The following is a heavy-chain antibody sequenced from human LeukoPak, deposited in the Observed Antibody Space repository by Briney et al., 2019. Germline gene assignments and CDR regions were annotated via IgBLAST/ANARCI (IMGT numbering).Heavy chain of an antibody. D-gene: IGHD3-16*01. CDR3: ARALDRSYYYVYLS. Sequence: ASVKVSCKASGYTFTDFDINWVRQAPGRGLEWMGWMNPNSGNTVYAQKFQGRATMTRDTSINTGRMELTSPTSEDTAVYYCARALDRSYYYVYLSWGQGTVISVSS. CDR1: GYTFTDFD. J-gene: IGHJ5*02. V-gene: IGHV1-8*01. CDR2: MNPNSGNT.